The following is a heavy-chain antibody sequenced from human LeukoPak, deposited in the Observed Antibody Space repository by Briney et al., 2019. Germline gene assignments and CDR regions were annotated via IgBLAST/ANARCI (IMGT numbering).Heavy chain of an antibody. V-gene: IGHV1-2*02. CDR2: INPNDGDT. D-gene: IGHD2-2*01. Sequence: ASVKVSFKASGYTFTDYYMHWVRRAPGQGVEWMGWINPNDGDTNYAQKSQGRVTMTRDTSISTAHMEVSRLRSDDTAVYYCARANFLYCSSSTCLFDYWGQGTLVTVSS. CDR3: ARANFLYCSSSTCLFDY. CDR1: GYTFTDYY. J-gene: IGHJ4*02.